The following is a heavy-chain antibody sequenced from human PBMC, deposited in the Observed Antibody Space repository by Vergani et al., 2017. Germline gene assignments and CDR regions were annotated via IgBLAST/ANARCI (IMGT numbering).Heavy chain of an antibody. Sequence: VQLVQSGAEVKKPGASVKVSCKVSGYTLTELSMHWVRQAPGKGLEWVSAISGSGGSTYYADSVKGRFTISRDNSKNTLYLQMNSLRAEDTAVYYCAKYKGDTIFGVVTYGMDVWGQGTTVTVSS. CDR2: ISGSGGST. CDR1: GYTLTELS. V-gene: IGHV3-23*04. D-gene: IGHD3-3*01. CDR3: AKYKGDTIFGVVTYGMDV. J-gene: IGHJ6*02.